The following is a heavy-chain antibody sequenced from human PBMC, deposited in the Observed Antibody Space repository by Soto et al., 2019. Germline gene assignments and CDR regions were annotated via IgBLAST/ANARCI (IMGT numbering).Heavy chain of an antibody. CDR2: IYDSGST. CDR3: ARGEITGTTRYGMDV. V-gene: IGHV4-59*01. D-gene: IGHD1-20*01. J-gene: IGHJ6*02. Sequence: SETLSLTCTVSGGSISSYYWSWVRQPPGKGLEWIGYIYDSGSTNYNPSLRSRLTISGDTSKNQFSLKLRSVTAADTAVYYCARGEITGTTRYGMDVWGQGTTVTVSS. CDR1: GGSISSYY.